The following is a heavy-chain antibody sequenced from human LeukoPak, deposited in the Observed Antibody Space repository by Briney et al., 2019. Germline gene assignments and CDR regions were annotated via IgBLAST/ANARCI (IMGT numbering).Heavy chain of an antibody. Sequence: GGSLRLSCAASGFTFDDYGMSWVRQAPGKGLEWVSGINWNAGRTGYADSVKGRFTISRDNAKNSLYLQMNSLRAEDTALYYCARSVARAVIIPSDYWGQGTLVTVSS. V-gene: IGHV3-20*04. J-gene: IGHJ4*02. D-gene: IGHD3-10*01. CDR1: GFTFDDYG. CDR2: INWNAGRT. CDR3: ARSVARAVIIPSDY.